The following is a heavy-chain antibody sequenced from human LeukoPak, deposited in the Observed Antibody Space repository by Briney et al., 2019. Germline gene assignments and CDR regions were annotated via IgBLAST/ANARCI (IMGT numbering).Heavy chain of an antibody. V-gene: IGHV4-34*01. CDR1: GGSFSGYY. CDR3: ARELVRRGFGELGADY. J-gene: IGHJ4*02. CDR2: IYHSGST. Sequence: PSETLSLTCAVYGGSFSGYYWSWIRQPPGKGLEWIGEIYHSGSTNYNPSLKSRVTISVDRSKNQFSLKLSSVTAADTAVYYCARELVRRGFGELGADYWGQGTLVTVSS. D-gene: IGHD3-10*01.